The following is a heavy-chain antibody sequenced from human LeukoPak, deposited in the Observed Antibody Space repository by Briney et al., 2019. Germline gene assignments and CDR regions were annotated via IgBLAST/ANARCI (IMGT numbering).Heavy chain of an antibody. Sequence: SETLSLTCAVYGGSLSGYYWSRIRQPPGKGLEWIGEINHSGSTNYNPSLKSRVTISVDTSKNQFSLKLSSVTAADTAVYYCARANYYGSGSREKIVDYWGQGTLVTVSS. J-gene: IGHJ4*02. CDR2: INHSGST. D-gene: IGHD3-10*01. CDR1: GGSLSGYY. V-gene: IGHV4-34*01. CDR3: ARANYYGSGSREKIVDY.